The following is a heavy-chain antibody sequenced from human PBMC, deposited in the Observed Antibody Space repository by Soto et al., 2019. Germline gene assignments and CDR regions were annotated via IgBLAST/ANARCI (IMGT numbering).Heavy chain of an antibody. V-gene: IGHV1-24*01. D-gene: IGHD3-10*01. CDR3: ATAIGDEGYYYYMDV. Sequence: GASVKVSCKVSGYTLTELSMHWVRQAPGKGLEWMGGFDPEDGETIYAQKFQGRVTMTEDTSTDTAYMELSSLRSEDTAVYYCATAIGDEGYYYYMDVWGKGTTVTVSS. CDR2: FDPEDGET. J-gene: IGHJ6*03. CDR1: GYTLTELS.